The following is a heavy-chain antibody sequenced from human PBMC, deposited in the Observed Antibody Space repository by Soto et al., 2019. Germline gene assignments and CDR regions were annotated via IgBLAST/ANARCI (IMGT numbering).Heavy chain of an antibody. CDR3: ARPTVYDILTGYYNIYAFDI. Sequence: PSETLSLTCAVNGGSFSGYYWSWIRQPPGKGLEWIGEINHSGSTNYNPSLKSRVTISVDTSKNQFSLKLSSVTAADTAVYYCARPTVYDILTGYYNIYAFDIWGQGTMVTVSS. CDR2: INHSGST. D-gene: IGHD3-9*01. CDR1: GGSFSGYY. J-gene: IGHJ3*02. V-gene: IGHV4-34*01.